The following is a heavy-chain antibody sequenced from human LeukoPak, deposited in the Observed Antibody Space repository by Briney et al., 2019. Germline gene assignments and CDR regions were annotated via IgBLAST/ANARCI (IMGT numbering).Heavy chain of an antibody. CDR3: ASAYYGGNHRVFAY. CDR2: IYYSGST. CDR1: GGSISSDSYY. J-gene: IGHJ4*02. Sequence: SETLSLTCTVSGGSISSDSYYWGWIRQPPGKGLQWIGCIYYSGSTYYKPSLKSRVTISVDTSKNQFSLKLSSVTAADTAVYYCASAYYGGNHRVFAYWGQGTLVTVSS. V-gene: IGHV4-39*07. D-gene: IGHD4-23*01.